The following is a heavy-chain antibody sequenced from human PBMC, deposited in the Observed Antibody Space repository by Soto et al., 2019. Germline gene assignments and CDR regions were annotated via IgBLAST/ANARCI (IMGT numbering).Heavy chain of an antibody. J-gene: IGHJ4*02. D-gene: IGHD1-26*01. V-gene: IGHV1-69*06. CDR2: IVVISNTA. CDR1: GSTFNNFA. Sequence: QVVLLQSGAEVKEPGSSVRVSCKVSGSTFNNFAFSWVRQAPGHGPEWTGGIVVISNTADYSQRFQDRVTITADTSTNTLYMELGSLTFEDTAVYYCARAIKRWEVNYYFDYWGQGTLVTVSS. CDR3: ARAIKRWEVNYYFDY.